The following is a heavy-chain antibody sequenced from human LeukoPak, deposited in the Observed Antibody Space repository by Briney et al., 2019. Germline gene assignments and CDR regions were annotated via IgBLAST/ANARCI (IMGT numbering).Heavy chain of an antibody. CDR3: AKDPTTVVITYFDY. Sequence: PGGSLRLSCAASGFTFNSYGTHWVRRAPGKGLEWVAFIRYDGSNKYYADSVKGRFTISRDNSKNTLYLQMNSLRAEDTAVYYCAKDPTTVVITYFDYWGQGTLVTVSS. CDR2: IRYDGSNK. D-gene: IGHD4-23*01. V-gene: IGHV3-30*02. J-gene: IGHJ4*02. CDR1: GFTFNSYG.